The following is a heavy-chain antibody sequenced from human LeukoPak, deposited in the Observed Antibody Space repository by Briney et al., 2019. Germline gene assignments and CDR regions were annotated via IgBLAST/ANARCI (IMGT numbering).Heavy chain of an antibody. CDR1: GGSISSSSYY. J-gene: IGHJ4*02. CDR2: IYYSGST. V-gene: IGHV4-39*01. CDR3: ASSPLTGIYWSMGRPQWVFNY. D-gene: IGHD2-8*02. Sequence: PSETLSLTCTVSGGSISSSSYYWGWIRQPPGKGLEWIGSIYYSGSTYYNPSLKSRVTISVDTSKNQFSLKLSSVTAADTAVYYCASSPLTGIYWSMGRPQWVFNYWGQGTLVSVSS.